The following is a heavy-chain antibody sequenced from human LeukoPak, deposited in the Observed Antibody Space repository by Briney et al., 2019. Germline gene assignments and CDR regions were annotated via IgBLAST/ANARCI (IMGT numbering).Heavy chain of an antibody. D-gene: IGHD3-22*01. Sequence: PGRSLRLSCAASGFTFSSYAMHWVRQAPGKGLEWVAVISYDGSNKYYADSVKGRFTISRDNSKNTLYLQMNSLRAEDTAVYYCARDGYDSNADAFDIWGQGTMVTVSS. V-gene: IGHV3-30-3*01. CDR3: ARDGYDSNADAFDI. J-gene: IGHJ3*02. CDR2: ISYDGSNK. CDR1: GFTFSSYA.